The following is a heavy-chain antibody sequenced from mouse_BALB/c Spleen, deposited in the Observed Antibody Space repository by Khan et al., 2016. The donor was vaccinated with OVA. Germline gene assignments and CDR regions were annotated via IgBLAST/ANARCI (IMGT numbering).Heavy chain of an antibody. CDR1: GFSLTSYG. J-gene: IGHJ1*01. V-gene: IGHV2-6-1*01. Sequence: QVQLKQSGPGLVAPSQSLSITCTISGFSLTSYGIHWVRQPPGKGLEWLVVIWSDGKTTYNSALKSRLNIIKDNSKSQVFLKMNSLQTDDTAMYXCARQIFRGYIDDWGAGTTVTVAS. CDR2: IWSDGKT. CDR3: ARQIFRGYIDD.